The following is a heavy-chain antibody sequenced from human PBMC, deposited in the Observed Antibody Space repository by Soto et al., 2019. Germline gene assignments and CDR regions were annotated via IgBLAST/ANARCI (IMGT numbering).Heavy chain of an antibody. CDR2: ITESGDAT. Sequence: GGSLRLSCAASGFTFSSHAMSWVRQAPGKGLEWVSAITESGDATSSAHFVKGRFTISRDNSMNTLYLQMNSLRGEDTALYYCAIERLERRFAFDMWGQGTLVTVSS. J-gene: IGHJ3*02. D-gene: IGHD1-1*01. V-gene: IGHV3-23*01. CDR1: GFTFSSHA. CDR3: AIERLERRFAFDM.